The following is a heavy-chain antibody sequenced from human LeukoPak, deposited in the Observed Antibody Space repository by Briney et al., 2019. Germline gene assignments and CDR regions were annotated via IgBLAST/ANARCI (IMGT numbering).Heavy chain of an antibody. CDR2: INWNGGST. CDR3: ARERVAARRDAFDI. J-gene: IGHJ3*02. D-gene: IGHD6-6*01. CDR1: GFTFDDYG. V-gene: IGHV3-20*04. Sequence: GGSLRLSCAASGFTFDDYGMSWVRQAPGKGLEWVSGINWNGGSTGYADSVKGRFTISRDNAKNSLYLQMNSLRAEDSAVYYCARERVAARRDAFDIWGQGTMVTVSS.